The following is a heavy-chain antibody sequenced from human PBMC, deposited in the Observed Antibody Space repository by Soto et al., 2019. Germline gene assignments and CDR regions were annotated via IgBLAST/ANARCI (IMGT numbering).Heavy chain of an antibody. CDR3: ARGANYYGSGSYAGFYYYYYYMDV. CDR1: GFTFSSYW. V-gene: IGHV3-74*01. J-gene: IGHJ6*03. Sequence: GGSLRLSCAASGFTFSSYWMHWVRQAPGKGLVWVSRINSDGSSTSYADSVKGRFTISRDNAKNTLYLQMNSLRAEDTAVYYCARGANYYGSGSYAGFYYYYYYMDVWGKGTTVTVSS. CDR2: INSDGSST. D-gene: IGHD3-10*01.